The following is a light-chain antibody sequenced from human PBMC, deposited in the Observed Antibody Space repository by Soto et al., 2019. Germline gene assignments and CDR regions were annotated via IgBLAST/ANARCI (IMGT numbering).Light chain of an antibody. CDR1: SGHTTYA. J-gene: IGLJ2*01. CDR3: QTWGTGIPVV. Sequence: QPVLTQSPSASASLGASVRLTCTLDSGHTTYAIAWHQQQPEKGPRYLMKVSGDGSHNKGDGIPDRFSGSSSGAERYLTISSLQSEDESDYYCQTWGTGIPVVFGGGTQLTVL. CDR2: VSGDGSH. V-gene: IGLV4-69*01.